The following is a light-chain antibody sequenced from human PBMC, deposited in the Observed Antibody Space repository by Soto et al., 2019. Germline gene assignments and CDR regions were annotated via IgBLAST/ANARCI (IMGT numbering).Light chain of an antibody. CDR1: SSDVGGYNY. J-gene: IGLJ1*01. V-gene: IGLV2-14*01. Sequence: QSALTQPASVSGSXXQSITISCTGTSSDVGGYNYVSWYQQHPGKAPKLMIYDVSNRPSGVSNRFSGSKSGNTASLTISGLQAEDEADYYCSSYTSSSTSYVFGTGTKVTVL. CDR3: SSYTSSSTSYV. CDR2: DVS.